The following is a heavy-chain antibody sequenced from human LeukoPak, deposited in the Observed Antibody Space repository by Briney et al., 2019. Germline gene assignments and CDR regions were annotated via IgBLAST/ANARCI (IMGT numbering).Heavy chain of an antibody. V-gene: IGHV3-30*18. CDR1: GFTFSSYG. J-gene: IGHJ4*02. CDR2: ISYDGSNK. CDR3: AKEVTVAGRGDY. Sequence: GGSLRLSCAASGFTFSSYGMHWVRQAPGKGLEWVAVISYDGSNKYYAGSVKGRFTISRDNSKNTLYLQMNSLRAEDTAVYYCAKEVTVAGRGDYWGQGTLVTVSS. D-gene: IGHD6-19*01.